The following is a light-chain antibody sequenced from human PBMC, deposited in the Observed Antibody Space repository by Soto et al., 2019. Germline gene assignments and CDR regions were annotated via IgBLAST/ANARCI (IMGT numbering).Light chain of an antibody. Sequence: QSALTQPASVSGSPGQSITISCTGTSSDVGGYNYVSWYQQHPGKAPKLMIYDVSTRPSGVSNRFSGAKSGNTASLTISGLQAEDEADYYCSSYTSGSTLVVFGGGTKLTVL. CDR2: DVS. CDR3: SSYTSGSTLVV. CDR1: SSDVGGYNY. V-gene: IGLV2-14*01. J-gene: IGLJ2*01.